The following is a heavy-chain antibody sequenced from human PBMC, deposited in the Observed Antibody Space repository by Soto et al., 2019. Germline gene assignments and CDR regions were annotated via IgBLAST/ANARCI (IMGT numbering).Heavy chain of an antibody. V-gene: IGHV4-34*01. J-gene: IGHJ4*02. Sequence: SLTCAVYGGSFSAYYWSWIRQPPGKGLEWIGEINHSGGTSYNPSLKSRVTISVDTSKSQFSLKLTSVTAADRAVYYCARGSVDTVDSIGFYEYWGQGAPVTVSS. CDR2: INHSGGT. CDR3: ARGSVDTVDSIGFYEY. D-gene: IGHD3-22*01. CDR1: GGSFSAYY.